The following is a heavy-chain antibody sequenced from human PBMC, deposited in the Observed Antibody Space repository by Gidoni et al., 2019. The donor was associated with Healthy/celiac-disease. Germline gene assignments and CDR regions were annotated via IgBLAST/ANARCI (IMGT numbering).Heavy chain of an antibody. CDR1: GFTFSSYC. J-gene: IGHJ6*02. CDR2: IKQDGRDK. V-gene: IGHV3-7*01. CDR3: AIRGHYDYIWWSYRPPDYYYYGMDV. D-gene: IGHD3-16*02. Sequence: EVQLVESGGGLVKPGGSVRLSCAASGFTFSSYCIRGVPKAPGKGLGWVANIKQDGRDKYYVVSVKGRFTISRNNAKNSLYLQMNSLRAEDTAVYYCAIRGHYDYIWWSYRPPDYYYYGMDVWGQGTTVTVSS.